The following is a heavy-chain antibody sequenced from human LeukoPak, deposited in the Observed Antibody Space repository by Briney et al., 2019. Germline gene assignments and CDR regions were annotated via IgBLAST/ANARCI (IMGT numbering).Heavy chain of an antibody. D-gene: IGHD2-2*01. CDR2: IYPGDSDT. V-gene: IGHV5-51*01. J-gene: IGHJ5*02. CDR1: GYSFTSYW. Sequence: GESLKISCKGSGYSFTSYWIGWVRQMPGKGLEWMGIIYPGDSDTRYSPSFQGQVTISADKSISTAYLQWSSLKASDTAMYYCARSSSPAAEYNWFGPWGQGTLVTVSS. CDR3: ARSSSPAAEYNWFGP.